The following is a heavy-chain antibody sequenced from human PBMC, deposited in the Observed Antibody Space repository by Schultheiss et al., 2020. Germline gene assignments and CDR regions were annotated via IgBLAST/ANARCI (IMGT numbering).Heavy chain of an antibody. CDR2: ISTSSSSI. CDR3: TWVGATINYYYYMDV. V-gene: IGHV3-48*02. J-gene: IGHJ6*03. CDR1: GFTVGSNY. D-gene: IGHD1-26*01. Sequence: GESLKISCSASGFTVGSNYMSWVRQAPGKGLEWLSYISTSSSSIYYADSVKGRFTISRDNAENSLYLQMNSLRDEDTAVYYCTWVGATINYYYYMDVWGKGTTVTVSS.